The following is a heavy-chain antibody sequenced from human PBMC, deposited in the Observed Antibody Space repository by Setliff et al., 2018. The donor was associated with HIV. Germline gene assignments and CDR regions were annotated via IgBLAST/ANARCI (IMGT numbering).Heavy chain of an antibody. J-gene: IGHJ4*02. V-gene: IGHV3-48*01. CDR1: GFTFSIYS. CDR2: TSSGSSTI. D-gene: IGHD3-9*01. Sequence: PGGSLRLSCAASGFTFSIYSMNWVRQAPGKGLEWVSYTSSGSSTIYYADSVKGRFTISRDNAKNSLFLQMNSLRAEDTAVYYCARDGYDILTGYPLWGQGTLVTVSS. CDR3: ARDGYDILTGYPL.